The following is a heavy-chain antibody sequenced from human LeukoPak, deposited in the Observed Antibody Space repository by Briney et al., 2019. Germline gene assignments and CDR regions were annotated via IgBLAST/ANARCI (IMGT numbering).Heavy chain of an antibody. D-gene: IGHD3-22*01. CDR1: GFTFSDYY. Sequence: SGGSLRLSCAASGFTFSDYYMSWIRQAPGKGLEWVSYISSSGSTIYYADSVKGRFTISRDNAKNSLYLQMSSLRAEDTAVYYCARDLRSLIVSVEWFDPWGQGTLVTVSS. CDR3: ARDLRSLIVSVEWFDP. V-gene: IGHV3-11*01. CDR2: ISSSGSTI. J-gene: IGHJ5*02.